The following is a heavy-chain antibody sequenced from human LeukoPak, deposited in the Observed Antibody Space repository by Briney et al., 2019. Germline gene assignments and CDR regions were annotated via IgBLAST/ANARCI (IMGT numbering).Heavy chain of an antibody. D-gene: IGHD4-17*01. Sequence: SETLSLTCTVSGGSISSYYWSWIRQPPGKGLEWIGYIHYSGSTDYNPSLKSRVTMSVDTSKNQFSLKLSSVTAADTAVYYCARGRGDFGDRFAYWGQGTLVTVSS. J-gene: IGHJ4*02. V-gene: IGHV4-59*01. CDR3: ARGRGDFGDRFAY. CDR1: GGSISSYY. CDR2: IHYSGST.